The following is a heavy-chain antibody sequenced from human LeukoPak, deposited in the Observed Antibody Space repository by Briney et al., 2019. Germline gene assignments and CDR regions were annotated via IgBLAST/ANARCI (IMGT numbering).Heavy chain of an antibody. Sequence: GGSLRLSCAASGFTFSSYSMNWVRQAPGKGLEWVSSISSSSSYIYYADSVKGRLTISRDNAKNSLYLQMNSLRAEDTAVYYCAREGARLTLDYWGQGTLVTVSS. D-gene: IGHD3-16*01. J-gene: IGHJ4*02. CDR1: GFTFSSYS. V-gene: IGHV3-21*01. CDR3: AREGARLTLDY. CDR2: ISSSSSYI.